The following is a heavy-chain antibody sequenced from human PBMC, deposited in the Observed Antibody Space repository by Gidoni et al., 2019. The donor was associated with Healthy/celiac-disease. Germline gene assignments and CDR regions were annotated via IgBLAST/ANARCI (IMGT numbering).Heavy chain of an antibody. V-gene: IGHV1-3*01. CDR2: INAGNGNT. J-gene: IGHJ6*02. D-gene: IGHD4-4*01. CDR3: ARGEDSNYDYYYYGMDV. CDR1: GDTFTSYA. Sequence: QVQLVQPGAAVKKPGASVKVSRKASGDTFTSYAMHWVRQAPGQRFEWMGWINAGNGNTKYSQKFQGRVTITRDTSASTAYMELSSLRSEDTAVYYCARGEDSNYDYYYYGMDVWGQGTTVTVSS.